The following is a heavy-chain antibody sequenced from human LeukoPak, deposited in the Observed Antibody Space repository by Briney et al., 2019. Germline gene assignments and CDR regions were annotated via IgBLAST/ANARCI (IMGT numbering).Heavy chain of an antibody. CDR2: IIPIFGTA. CDR1: GGTFSSYA. J-gene: IGHJ6*02. Sequence: SVKVSCKASGGTFSSYAISWVRQAPGQGLEWMGGIIPIFGTASYAQKFQGRVTITADESTSTAYMELSSLRSEDTAVYYCARDGGCSGGSCYYGMDVWGQGTTVTVSS. D-gene: IGHD2-15*01. V-gene: IGHV1-69*13. CDR3: ARDGGCSGGSCYYGMDV.